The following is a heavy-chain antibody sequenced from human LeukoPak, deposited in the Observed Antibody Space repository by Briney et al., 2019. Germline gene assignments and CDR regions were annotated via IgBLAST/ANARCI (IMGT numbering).Heavy chain of an antibody. CDR3: ARGYCSSPTCRPFDY. CDR1: GFTFSNYG. J-gene: IGHJ4*02. Sequence: GGSLRLSCAASGFTFSNYGMHWVRQAPGKGLEWVSGIIWNGGSTGYADSVKGRFTISRDNAKNSLYLQMNSLRAEDTALYYCARGYCSSPTCRPFDYWGQGTLVTVSS. CDR2: IIWNGGST. D-gene: IGHD2-2*01. V-gene: IGHV3-20*04.